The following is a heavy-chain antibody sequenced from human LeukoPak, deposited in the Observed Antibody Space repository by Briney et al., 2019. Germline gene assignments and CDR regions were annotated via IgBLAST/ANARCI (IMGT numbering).Heavy chain of an antibody. J-gene: IGHJ6*03. CDR1: GFTFSNAW. CDR3: GVDTAMVYYYYYMDV. V-gene: IGHV3-15*01. CDR2: IKSKTDGGTT. D-gene: IGHD5-18*01. Sequence: GGSLRLSCAASGFTFSNAWMSWVRQAPGKGLEWVGRIKSKTDGGTTDYAAPVKGRFTISRDDSKSTLYLQMNSLKTEDTVVYYCGVDTAMVYYYYYMDVWGKGTTVTVSS.